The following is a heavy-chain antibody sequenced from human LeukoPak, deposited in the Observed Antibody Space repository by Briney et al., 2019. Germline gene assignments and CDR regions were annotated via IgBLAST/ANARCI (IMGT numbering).Heavy chain of an antibody. J-gene: IGHJ4*02. D-gene: IGHD2-2*01. CDR2: IYYSGST. CDR1: GGSISSSSYY. V-gene: IGHV4-39*01. CDR3: AIGYQLEGEDY. Sequence: PSETLSLTCTVSGGSISSSSYYWGWIRQPPGKGLEWIGSIYYSGSTYYNPSLKSRVTISVDTSKNQFSLKLSSVTAADTAVYYCAIGYQLEGEDYWGQGTLVTVSS.